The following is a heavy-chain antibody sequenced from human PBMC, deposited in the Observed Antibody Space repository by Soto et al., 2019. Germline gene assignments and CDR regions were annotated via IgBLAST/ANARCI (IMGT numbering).Heavy chain of an antibody. CDR1: GFTFATYG. CDR3: ARDSVPTFHYFYSMDV. D-gene: IGHD2-21*01. CDR2: IIPEGTST. V-gene: IGHV3-74*01. Sequence: GGSLTLACAASGFTFATYGMHWFRQTASKWLVWVSRIIPEGTSTSYADSVKGRFSISRDNAKKTLYLRVNSLRGEDTAVYYCARDSVPTFHYFYSMDVWGQGTTVTVSS. J-gene: IGHJ6*02.